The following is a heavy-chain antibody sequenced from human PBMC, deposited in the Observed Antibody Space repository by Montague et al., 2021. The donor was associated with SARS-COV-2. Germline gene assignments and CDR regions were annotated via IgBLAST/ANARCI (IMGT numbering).Heavy chain of an antibody. CDR1: GGSISGYY. J-gene: IGHJ4*02. Sequence: SETLSLTCTVSGGSISGYYWTWMRQPPGKGLEWIGHIYYTGSTNYNPSLKSRVTISIDTSKNQFSLKLRSVTAADTAVYFCARAQTTSFGASCVYYFDYWGQGALVTVSS. CDR3: ARAQTTSFGASCVYYFDY. D-gene: IGHD2-2*01. V-gene: IGHV4-59*01. CDR2: IYYTGST.